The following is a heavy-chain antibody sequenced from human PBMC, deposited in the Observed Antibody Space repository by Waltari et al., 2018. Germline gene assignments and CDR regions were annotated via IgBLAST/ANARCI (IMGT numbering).Heavy chain of an antibody. CDR2: VHHSGKT. Sequence: QVQLQESGQGLVKPSGTLSLTCAVPGDSLSGNYWWSWVRQSPEKGLEWIGQVHHSGKTHYNPSRQSRVTISLDKPKNQFSLNLNSVTAADTAVYYCAGDRAIGLFFDYWGRGTLVTVSS. D-gene: IGHD2-2*01. CDR1: GDSLSGNYW. J-gene: IGHJ4*02. V-gene: IGHV4-4*02. CDR3: AGDRAIGLFFDY.